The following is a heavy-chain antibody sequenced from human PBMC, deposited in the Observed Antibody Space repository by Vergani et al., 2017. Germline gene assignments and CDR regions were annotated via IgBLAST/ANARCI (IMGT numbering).Heavy chain of an antibody. CDR1: GGSISSYY. V-gene: IGHV4-4*07. D-gene: IGHD1-26*01. CDR2: IYTGGST. Sequence: QVQLQESGPGLVKPSETLSLTCTVSGGSISSYYWSWIRQPAGKGLEWIGRIYTGGSTNYNPSLKSRVTMSVDTSKNQFSLKLSSVTAADTAVYYCARDPEWELGEYWFDPWGQGTLVTVSS. CDR3: ARDPEWELGEYWFDP. J-gene: IGHJ5*02.